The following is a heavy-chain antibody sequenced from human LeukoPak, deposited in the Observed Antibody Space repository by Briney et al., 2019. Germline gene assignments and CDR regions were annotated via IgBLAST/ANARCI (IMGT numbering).Heavy chain of an antibody. J-gene: IGHJ4*02. D-gene: IGHD5-12*01. V-gene: IGHV4-34*01. CDR2: INHIGST. Sequence: SETLSLTCAVYGGSFSGYYWSWIRKPPGKGLEWIGEINHIGSTNYNPSLKNRVTISVDTSKNQFSLKLSSVTDADTAVYYCARNPYSGYDLGVFDYWGQGTLVTVSS. CDR3: ARNPYSGYDLGVFDY. CDR1: GGSFSGYY.